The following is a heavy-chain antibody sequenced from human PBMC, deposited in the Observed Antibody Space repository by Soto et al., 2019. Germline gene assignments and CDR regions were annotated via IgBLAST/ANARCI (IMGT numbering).Heavy chain of an antibody. D-gene: IGHD2-2*01. CDR2: INHSGST. J-gene: IGHJ4*02. Sequence: QVQLQQWGAGLLKPSETLSLTCAVYGGSFSGYYWCWIRQPPGKGLEWIGKINHSGSTNYNPSLKTRVSISVDTSMNQFSLKLSSVTAADTAVYYCARGRYRCSSTSCYAPFDYWGQGTLVTVSS. CDR1: GGSFSGYY. V-gene: IGHV4-34*01. CDR3: ARGRYRCSSTSCYAPFDY.